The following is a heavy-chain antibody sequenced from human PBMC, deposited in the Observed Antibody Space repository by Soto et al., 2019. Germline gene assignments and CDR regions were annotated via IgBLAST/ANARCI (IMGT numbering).Heavy chain of an antibody. CDR2: IYYGGST. CDR3: AREVGATGGYYYYGMDV. V-gene: IGHV4-59*01. D-gene: IGHD1-26*01. Sequence: SETLSLTCTVSGGSISSYYWSWIRQPPGKGLEWIGYIYYGGSTNYNPSLKSRVTISVDTSKNQFSLKLSSVTAADTAVYYCAREVGATGGYYYYGMDVWGQGTTVTVSS. CDR1: GGSISSYY. J-gene: IGHJ6*02.